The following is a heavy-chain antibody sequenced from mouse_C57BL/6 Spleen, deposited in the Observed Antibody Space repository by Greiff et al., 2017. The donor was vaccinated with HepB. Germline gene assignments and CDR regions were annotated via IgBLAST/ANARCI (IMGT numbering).Heavy chain of an antibody. CDR3: TREGEKAWFAY. CDR1: GFTFSSYA. V-gene: IGHV5-9-1*02. CDR2: ISSGGDYI. Sequence: EVKVVESGEGLVKPGGSLKLSCAASGFTFSSYAMSWVRQTPEKRLEWVAYISSGGDYIYYADTVKGRFTISRDNARNTLYLQMSSLKSEDTAMYYCTREGEKAWFAYWGQGTLVTVSA. J-gene: IGHJ3*01.